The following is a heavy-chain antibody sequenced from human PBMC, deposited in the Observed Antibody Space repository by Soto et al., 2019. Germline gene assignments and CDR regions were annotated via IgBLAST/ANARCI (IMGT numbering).Heavy chain of an antibody. V-gene: IGHV4-39*01. J-gene: IGHJ6*02. CDR2: IYYSGST. D-gene: IGHD3-3*01. CDR1: GGSISSSSYY. Sequence: SETLSLTCTVSGGSISSSSYYWGWIRQPPGKGLDWIGSIYYSGSTYYNPSLKSRVTISVDTSKNQFSLKLSSVTAADTAVYYCARQWDYDFWSGYYLPSGMDVWGQGTTVTVSS. CDR3: ARQWDYDFWSGYYLPSGMDV.